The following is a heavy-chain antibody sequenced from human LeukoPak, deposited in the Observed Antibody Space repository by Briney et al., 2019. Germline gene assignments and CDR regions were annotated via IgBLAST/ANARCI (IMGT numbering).Heavy chain of an antibody. CDR3: ARGGDYYDSSGHPGAYGMEV. J-gene: IGHJ6*02. Sequence: PSETLSLTCTVSGGSISSYYWSWIRQPPVKGLEWIGYIYYSGSTNYNPSLKSRVTISVDTSKNQFSLKLSSVTAADTAVYYCARGGDYYDSSGHPGAYGMEVWGQGTTVTVSS. V-gene: IGHV4-59*01. CDR2: IYYSGST. D-gene: IGHD3-22*01. CDR1: GGSISSYY.